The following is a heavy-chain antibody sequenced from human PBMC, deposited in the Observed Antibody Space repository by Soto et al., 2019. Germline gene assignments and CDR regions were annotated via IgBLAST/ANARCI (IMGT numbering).Heavy chain of an antibody. V-gene: IGHV4-59*01. CDR3: ATVWFGELSSNWFDP. J-gene: IGHJ5*02. CDR2: IYYSGST. Sequence: PSETLSLTCTVSCGSISSYYWSWIRQPPGKGLEWIGYIYYSGSTNYNPSLKSRVTISVDTSKNQFSLKLSSVTAADTAVYYCATVWFGELSSNWFDPWGQGTLVTVSS. D-gene: IGHD3-10*01. CDR1: CGSISSYY.